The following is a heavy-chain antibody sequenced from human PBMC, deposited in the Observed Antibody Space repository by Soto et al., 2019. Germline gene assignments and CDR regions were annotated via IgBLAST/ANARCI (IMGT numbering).Heavy chain of an antibody. D-gene: IGHD3-10*01. CDR2: ISAYNGNT. J-gene: IGHJ6*04. CDR1: GYTFTSYG. Sequence: ASVKVSCKASGYTFTSYGISWVRQAPGQGLAWMGWISAYNGNTNYAQKLQGRVTMTTDTSTSTANMELRSLRSDDTAVYYFARCLVRGVLCMDVWGKWTTVTVS. V-gene: IGHV1-18*01. CDR3: ARCLVRGVLCMDV.